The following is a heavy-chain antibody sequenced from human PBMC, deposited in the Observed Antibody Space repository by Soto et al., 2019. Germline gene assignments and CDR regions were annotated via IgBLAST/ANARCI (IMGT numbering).Heavy chain of an antibody. Sequence: PSETLSLTCAVSGHSISSGYYWGWIRQPPGKGLEWIGSFYHSGSTYYNPSLKSRVTISVDTSKNQFSLKLSSVTAADTAMYYCARPGVDTAMVMGYYYGMGVWGQGTTVTVSS. CDR2: FYHSGST. D-gene: IGHD5-18*01. J-gene: IGHJ6*02. CDR3: ARPGVDTAMVMGYYYGMGV. V-gene: IGHV4-38-2*01. CDR1: GHSISSGYY.